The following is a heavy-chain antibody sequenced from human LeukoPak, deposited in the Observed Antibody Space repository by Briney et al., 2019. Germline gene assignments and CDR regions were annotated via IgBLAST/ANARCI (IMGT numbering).Heavy chain of an antibody. CDR2: IYYSGST. Sequence: SETLSLTCTVSGGSISSYYWSWIRQPPGKGLEWIGYIYYSGSTNYNPSLKSRVTISVDTSKNQFSLKLSSVTAADTAVYYCAKGPASGDSWGQGTLVTVSS. CDR1: GGSISSYY. V-gene: IGHV4-59*01. D-gene: IGHD3-10*01. CDR3: AKGPASGDS. J-gene: IGHJ5*01.